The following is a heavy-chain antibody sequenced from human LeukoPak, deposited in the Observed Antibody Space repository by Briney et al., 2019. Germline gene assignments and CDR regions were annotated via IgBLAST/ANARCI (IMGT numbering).Heavy chain of an antibody. J-gene: IGHJ5*02. D-gene: IGHD2-2*01. V-gene: IGHV3-21*01. Sequence: GGSLRLSCAASGFTFSSYSMNWVRQAPGKGLEWVSSISSSSSYIYYADSVKGRFTISRDNAKNSLYLQMNSLRAEDTAVYYCAGGPTTPVVPAGENWFDPWGQGTLVTVSS. CDR1: GFTFSSYS. CDR3: AGGPTTPVVPAGENWFDP. CDR2: ISSSSSYI.